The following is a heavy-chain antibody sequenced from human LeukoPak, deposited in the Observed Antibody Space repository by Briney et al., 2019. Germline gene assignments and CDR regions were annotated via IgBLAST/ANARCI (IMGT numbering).Heavy chain of an antibody. CDR1: GFTFSSYG. CDR2: ISYDGSNK. V-gene: IGHV3-30*18. CDR3: AKEEDVVVTAYLDY. J-gene: IGHJ4*02. D-gene: IGHD2-21*02. Sequence: PGGSLRLSCAASGFTFSSYGMHWVRQAPGKGLEWVAVISYDGSNKYYADSVKGRFTISRDNSKNTLYLQMNSLRAEDTAVYYCAKEEDVVVTAYLDYWGQGTLVTVSS.